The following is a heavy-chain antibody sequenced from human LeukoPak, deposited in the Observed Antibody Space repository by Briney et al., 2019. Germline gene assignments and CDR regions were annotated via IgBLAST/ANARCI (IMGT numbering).Heavy chain of an antibody. CDR2: IGGSGRST. CDR3: AKDRLIAVAGT. Sequence: PGGSLRLSCAASGFTFSSYAMNWVRQAPGKGLEWVSTIGGSGRSTYYADPVKGRFTISRDNSKNTLYLQMNSLRAEDTAVYYCAKDRLIAVAGTWGQGTLVTVSS. V-gene: IGHV3-23*01. J-gene: IGHJ4*02. CDR1: GFTFSSYA. D-gene: IGHD6-19*01.